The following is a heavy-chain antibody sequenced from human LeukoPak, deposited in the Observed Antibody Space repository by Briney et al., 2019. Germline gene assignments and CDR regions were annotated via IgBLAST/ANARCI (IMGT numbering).Heavy chain of an antibody. Sequence: GASVKVSCKASGYTFASYYMHWVRQAPGQGLEWMGWINPNSGGTNYAQKFQGWVTMTRDTSISTAYMELSRLRSDDTAVYYCARGPVTMVRGVIIFDPWGQGTLVTVSS. CDR1: GYTFASYY. D-gene: IGHD3-10*01. CDR3: ARGPVTMVRGVIIFDP. J-gene: IGHJ5*02. V-gene: IGHV1-2*04. CDR2: INPNSGGT.